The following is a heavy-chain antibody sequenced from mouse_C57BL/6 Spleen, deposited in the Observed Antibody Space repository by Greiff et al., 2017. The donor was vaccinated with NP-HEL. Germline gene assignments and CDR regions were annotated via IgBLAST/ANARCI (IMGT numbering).Heavy chain of an antibody. J-gene: IGHJ2*01. CDR1: GYTFTDYY. CDR2: INPNNGGT. CDR3: ARVALGRGYFDY. D-gene: IGHD4-1*01. Sequence: VQLQQSGPELVKPGASVKISCKASGYTFTDYYMNWVKQSNGKSLEWIGDINPNNGGTSYNQKFKGKATLTVDKSSSTAYMELRSLTSEDSAVYYCARVALGRGYFDYWGQGTTLTVSS. V-gene: IGHV1-26*01.